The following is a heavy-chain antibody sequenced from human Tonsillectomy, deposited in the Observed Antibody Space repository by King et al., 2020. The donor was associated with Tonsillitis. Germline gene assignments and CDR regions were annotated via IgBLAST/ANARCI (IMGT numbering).Heavy chain of an antibody. CDR1: GGSISSYY. V-gene: IGHV4-59*08. D-gene: IGHD3-22*01. Sequence: VQLQESGPGLVKPSETLSLTCTVSGGSISSYYWSWIRQPPGKGLEWIGYIYYSGSTNYNPSLKSRVTISVDTSKNQFSLKLSSVTAADTAVYYCARQGYYYDSSGYSDAFDIWGQGXXVTVSS. CDR3: ARQGYYYDSSGYSDAFDI. CDR2: IYYSGST. J-gene: IGHJ3*02.